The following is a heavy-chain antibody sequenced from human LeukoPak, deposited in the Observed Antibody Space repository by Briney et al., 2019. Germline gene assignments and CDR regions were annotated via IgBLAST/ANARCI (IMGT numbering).Heavy chain of an antibody. CDR2: INHSGST. Sequence: SETLSLTCAVYGGSFSGYYWSWIRQPPGKGLEWIGEINHSGSTNYNPSLKSRVTISVDTSKNQISLKLSSVTAADTAVYYCARDDSSGYLPYWGQGTLVTVSS. CDR1: GGSFSGYY. D-gene: IGHD3-22*01. V-gene: IGHV4-34*01. J-gene: IGHJ4*02. CDR3: ARDDSSGYLPY.